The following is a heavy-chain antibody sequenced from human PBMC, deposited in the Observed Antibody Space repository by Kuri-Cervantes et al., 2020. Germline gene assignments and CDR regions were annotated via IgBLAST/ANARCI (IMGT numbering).Heavy chain of an antibody. Sequence: ASVKVSCKTSGYTFTSYDINWVLQATGQGLEWMGWMNPNSGNTGYAQKFQGRVTMTRNTSISTAYMELSSLRSEDTAVYYCARWQSGILTGYYMGYYYYGMDVWGQGTTVTVSS. D-gene: IGHD3-9*01. V-gene: IGHV1-8*01. CDR1: GYTFTSYD. J-gene: IGHJ6*02. CDR3: ARWQSGILTGYYMGYYYYGMDV. CDR2: MNPNSGNT.